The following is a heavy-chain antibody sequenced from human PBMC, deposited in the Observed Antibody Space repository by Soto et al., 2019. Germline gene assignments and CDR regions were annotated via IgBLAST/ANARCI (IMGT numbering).Heavy chain of an antibody. V-gene: IGHV1-8*01. J-gene: IGHJ6*02. CDR3: ASGQEVWWNAGPLGLHDLAV. CDR2: MNPNSGNT. CDR1: RYTFTSYD. D-gene: IGHD3-16*01. Sequence: QVQLVQSGAEVKKSGDSVKVSCKASRYTFTSYDINWVRQATGQGLEWMGWMNPNSGNTGYAQKFQGRITMTRNTSIDTAYMELSSLTSEDTAVYYCASGQEVWWNAGPLGLHDLAVWGPGTTVSVSS.